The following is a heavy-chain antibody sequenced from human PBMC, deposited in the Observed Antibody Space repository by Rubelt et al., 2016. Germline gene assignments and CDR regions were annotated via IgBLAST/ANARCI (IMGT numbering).Heavy chain of an antibody. CDR1: GFTFSSYA. Sequence: EVQLLESGGGLVQPGGSLRLSCAASGFTFSSYAMSWVRQAPGKGLEWVSAISGSGGSTYYADSVKGRLTISGDNSKKTLYRQRNSLRAEETAVEYGAKGGVESYYGSGSDPDVWGQGTTVTVSS. V-gene: IGHV3-23*01. CDR3: AKGGVESYYGSGSDPDV. J-gene: IGHJ6*02. CDR2: ISGSGGST. D-gene: IGHD3-10*01.